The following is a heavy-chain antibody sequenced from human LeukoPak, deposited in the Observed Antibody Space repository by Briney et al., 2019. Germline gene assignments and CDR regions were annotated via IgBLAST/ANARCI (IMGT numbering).Heavy chain of an antibody. D-gene: IGHD3-22*01. CDR1: GFTFSNYG. V-gene: IGHV3-30*18. CDR3: AKGYFSGYYTTYYFDY. Sequence: DRSLRLSRAASGFTFSNYGMHWVRQAPGKGLEWVAVISYDGSNKYYADSVKGRFTVSRDNSKNTLYLQMNSLRGEDTAVYYCAKGYFSGYYTTYYFDYWGQGSLVSVSS. CDR2: ISYDGSNK. J-gene: IGHJ4*02.